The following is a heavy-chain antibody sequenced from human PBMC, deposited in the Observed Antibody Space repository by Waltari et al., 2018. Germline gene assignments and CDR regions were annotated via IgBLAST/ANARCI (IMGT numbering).Heavy chain of an antibody. D-gene: IGHD2-8*01. CDR1: GGTFSSYA. J-gene: IGHJ4*02. CDR3: ARIPLMVYASYFDY. V-gene: IGHV1-69*01. Sequence: QVQLVQSGAEVKKPGSSVKVSRKASGGTFSSYAISWVRQAPGQGLEWMGGSIPIFGTANYAQKFQGRVTITADESTSTAYMELSSLRSEDTAVYYCARIPLMVYASYFDYWGQGTLVTVSS. CDR2: SIPIFGTA.